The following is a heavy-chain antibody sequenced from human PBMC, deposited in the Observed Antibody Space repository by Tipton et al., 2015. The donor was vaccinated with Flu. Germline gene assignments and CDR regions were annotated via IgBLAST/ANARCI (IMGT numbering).Heavy chain of an antibody. Sequence: TLSLTCAVSGYSISSGYYWGWIRQPPGKGLEWIGSVYHSGTTYYNPSLKSRVTISVDTSKNQFSLRLTSVTAAETAVFYCARHTGDSVRGVIDNWGQGALVTVSS. CDR3: ARHTGDSVRGVIDN. V-gene: IGHV4-38-2*01. D-gene: IGHD3-10*02. CDR2: VYHSGTT. CDR1: GYSISSGYY. J-gene: IGHJ4*02.